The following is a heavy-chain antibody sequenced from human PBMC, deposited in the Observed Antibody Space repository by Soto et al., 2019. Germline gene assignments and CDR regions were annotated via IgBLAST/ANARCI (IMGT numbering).Heavy chain of an antibody. J-gene: IGHJ4*02. CDR2: IYYRGST. D-gene: IGHD1-1*01. CDR3: ARLDAVANYSDF. V-gene: IGHV4-59*01. Sequence: SETLSLTCTVSGASITSYYWSWIRQPPGKGLEWIGYIYYRGSTNYNPSLKSRVTISVDMSKNQFSLKLSSVTAADTAVYYCARLDAVANYSDFWGPGTMGTVSS. CDR1: GASITSYY.